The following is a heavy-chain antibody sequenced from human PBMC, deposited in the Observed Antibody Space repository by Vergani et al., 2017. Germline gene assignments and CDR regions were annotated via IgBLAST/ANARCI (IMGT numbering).Heavy chain of an antibody. V-gene: IGHV1-8*01. CDR3: ASGVAARPGIRIFYYNGLDV. J-gene: IGHJ6*02. CDR2: MNPNSGKT. Sequence: QVQLVQSGAEVKKPGASVKVSCKGSGYTFTSSDINWVRQATGQGLEWMGWMNPNSGKTGYAQKFQGRVTMTRNTSISTAYMELSSLTSEDTAVYSCASGVAARPGIRIFYYNGLDVWGQGTTVTVSS. CDR1: GYTFTSSD. D-gene: IGHD6-6*01.